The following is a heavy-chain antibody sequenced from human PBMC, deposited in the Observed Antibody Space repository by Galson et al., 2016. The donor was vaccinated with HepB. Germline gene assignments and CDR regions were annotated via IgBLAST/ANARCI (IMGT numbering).Heavy chain of an antibody. CDR2: IFHSGRV. CDR1: GVSISSSDW. V-gene: IGHV4-4*02. Sequence: ETLSLTCAVSGVSISSSDWWSWVRQPPGQGLEWIGQIFHSGRVNYTPSLKSRVTISVDTSKNQFSLKPSSATAADTAVYYCARGVLAVGGKSPGRYYMDVWGKGTTVTVSS. J-gene: IGHJ6*03. CDR3: ARGVLAVGGKSPGRYYMDV. D-gene: IGHD6-19*01.